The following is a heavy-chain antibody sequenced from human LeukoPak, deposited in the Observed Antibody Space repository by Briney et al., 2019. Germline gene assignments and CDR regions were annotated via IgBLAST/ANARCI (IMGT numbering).Heavy chain of an antibody. V-gene: IGHV4-59*01. D-gene: IGHD6-13*01. CDR1: GDSITTYY. CDR3: ARGVTAAASS. CDR2: INYMGST. Sequence: SETLSLTCTVSGDSITTYYWSWLRQPPGKGLEWIGYINYMGSTNYNPSLKNRVSISADISKTQFTLRLRSVTAADTAVYFCARGVTAAASSWGQGTLVTVSS. J-gene: IGHJ5*02.